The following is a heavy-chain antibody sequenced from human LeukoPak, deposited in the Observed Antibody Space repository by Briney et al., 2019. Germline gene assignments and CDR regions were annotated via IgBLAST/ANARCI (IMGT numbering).Heavy chain of an antibody. CDR1: GASIRSDY. Sequence: KPSETLSLTCIVSGASIRSDYWSWIRQPAGKGLEWIGRIYTSGSTNYNPSLKSRVTMSVDTSKNQFSLKLSSVTAADTAVYYCARGYYYDSSVYFDYWGQGTLVPVSS. D-gene: IGHD3-22*01. CDR2: IYTSGST. J-gene: IGHJ4*02. CDR3: ARGYYYDSSVYFDY. V-gene: IGHV4-4*07.